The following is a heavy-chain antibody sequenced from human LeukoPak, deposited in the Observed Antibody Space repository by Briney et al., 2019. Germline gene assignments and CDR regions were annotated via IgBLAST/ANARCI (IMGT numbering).Heavy chain of an antibody. CDR2: IRYDGSNK. J-gene: IGHJ4*02. V-gene: IGHV3-30*02. D-gene: IGHD3-3*01. Sequence: GGSLRLSCAASGFTFSAFWMSWVRQAPGKGLEWVAFIRYDGSNKYYADSVKGRFTISRDNSKNTLYLQMNSLRAEDTAVYYCAKSTDDFWSGYYKFDYWGQGTLVTVSS. CDR1: GFTFSAFW. CDR3: AKSTDDFWSGYYKFDY.